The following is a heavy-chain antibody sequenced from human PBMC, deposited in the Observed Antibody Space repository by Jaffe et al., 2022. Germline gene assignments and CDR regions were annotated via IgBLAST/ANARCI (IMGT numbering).Heavy chain of an antibody. V-gene: IGHV3-21*01. J-gene: IGHJ1*01. CDR1: GFTFSSYT. Sequence: EVQLVESGGGLVKPGGSLRLSCEASGFTFSSYTMNWVRQAPGKGLEWVSSISRSSSYRYYAESLKGRFTISRDNAENSLYLQMNSLRAEDTAIYYCARDLYKEDCSGGDCYSYAYFQHWGQGTLVTVSS. D-gene: IGHD2-15*01. CDR3: ARDLYKEDCSGGDCYSYAYFQH. CDR2: ISRSSSYR.